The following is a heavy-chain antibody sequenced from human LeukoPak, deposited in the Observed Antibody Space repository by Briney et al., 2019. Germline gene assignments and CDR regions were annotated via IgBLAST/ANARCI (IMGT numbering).Heavy chain of an antibody. CDR3: ARDSASLVWQLVPSLFDY. CDR2: IDPSGGST. J-gene: IGHJ4*02. Sequence: ASVKVSCKTSAYTFNAYLIHWVRQAPGQGLEWMGMIDPSGGSTAYAQKFQGRVTVTRDASTSTLYMELSSLRSEDTAVYYCARDSASLVWQLVPSLFDYWGQGTLVTVSS. CDR1: AYTFNAYL. D-gene: IGHD6-13*01. V-gene: IGHV1-46*02.